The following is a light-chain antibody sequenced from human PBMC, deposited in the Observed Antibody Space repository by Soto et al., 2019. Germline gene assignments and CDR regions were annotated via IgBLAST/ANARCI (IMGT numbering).Light chain of an antibody. V-gene: IGLV1-44*01. CDR1: SSNIGSNT. CDR2: SNN. J-gene: IGLJ2*01. Sequence: QAVVTQPRSASGTPGQRVTISCSGSSSNIGSNTVNWYQQHPGATPNLLIYSNNQRRSGGLDRFSGSKSGTSAALAISGLQSEDDADYDCAAWDDGLNSLVFGGGTKLTVL. CDR3: AAWDDGLNSLV.